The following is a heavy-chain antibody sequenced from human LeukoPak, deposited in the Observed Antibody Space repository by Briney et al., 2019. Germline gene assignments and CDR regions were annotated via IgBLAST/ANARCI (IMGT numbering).Heavy chain of an antibody. D-gene: IGHD3-22*01. CDR3: AKEGDSSGYYYFDY. Sequence: GGSLRLSCAASGFTFSSYGMHWVRQAPGKGLEWMAFIRYDGSNKYYADSVKGRFTISRDNSKNTLYLQMNSLRAEDTAVYYCAKEGDSSGYYYFDYWGQGTLVTVSS. CDR1: GFTFSSYG. CDR2: IRYDGSNK. V-gene: IGHV3-30*02. J-gene: IGHJ4*02.